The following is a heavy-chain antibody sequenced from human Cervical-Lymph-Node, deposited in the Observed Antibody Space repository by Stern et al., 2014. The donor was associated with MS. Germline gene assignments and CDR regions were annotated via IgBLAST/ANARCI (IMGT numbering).Heavy chain of an antibody. V-gene: IGHV5-51*01. CDR1: GYSFTIYY. Sequence: VQLAESGAEVKKPGESLKISCKLSGYSFTIYYIAWVRQMPGKGLELMGVIDPYASDTTYSPSFQGQVTISADKSITTAYLQWSSLRASDTAMYYCARHVQGFDYWGQGTLVTVSS. CDR2: IDPYASDT. CDR3: ARHVQGFDY. J-gene: IGHJ4*02.